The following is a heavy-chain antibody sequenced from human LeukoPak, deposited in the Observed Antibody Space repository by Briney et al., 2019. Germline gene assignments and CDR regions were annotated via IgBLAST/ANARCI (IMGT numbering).Heavy chain of an antibody. CDR3: AKLRELVTYYYYYGLDV. J-gene: IGHJ6*02. D-gene: IGHD1-1*01. V-gene: IGHV3-30*18. CDR1: GFTFSNYG. CDR2: ISYDGVNK. Sequence: GGSLRLSCAASGFTFSNYGMHWVRQAPGKGLEWVALISYDGVNKYYADSVKGRFTISRDNSKNTLYLRMNSLRVEDTALYYCAKLRELVTYYYYYGLDVWGQGTTVTFSS.